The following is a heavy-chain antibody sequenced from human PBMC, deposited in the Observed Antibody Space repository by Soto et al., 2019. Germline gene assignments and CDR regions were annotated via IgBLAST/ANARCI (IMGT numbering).Heavy chain of an antibody. Sequence: PGGSLRLSCAASGFTFSTYSIYWVRQAPGKGLEWVSGISGTGSGTYYADSVKGRFTISRDNSKNTLYLQMNSLRAEDTAVYYCEKGSSGYYDTFDYWGQGTRFTVSA. J-gene: IGHJ4*02. CDR3: EKGSSGYYDTFDY. CDR2: ISGTGSGT. CDR1: GFTFSTYS. D-gene: IGHD3-22*01. V-gene: IGHV3-23*01.